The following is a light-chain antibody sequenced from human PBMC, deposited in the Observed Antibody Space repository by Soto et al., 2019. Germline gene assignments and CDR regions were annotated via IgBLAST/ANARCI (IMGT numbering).Light chain of an antibody. J-gene: IGKJ5*01. CDR3: QQYENLPT. CDR2: KAS. Sequence: DIPMTQSHSTLSASVGARVTITCRASQSITSWLAWYQQKPGKAPKLLIHKASSLEGGVPSRFSGSGSGTEFTLTISRLQPEDIATYYCQQYENLPTFGQGTRLEI. CDR1: QSITSW. V-gene: IGKV1-5*03.